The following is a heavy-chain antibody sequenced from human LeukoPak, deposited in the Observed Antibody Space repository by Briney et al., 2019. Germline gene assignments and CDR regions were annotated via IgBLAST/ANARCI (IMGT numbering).Heavy chain of an antibody. CDR1: GFTFSSYA. Sequence: GGSLRLSCVTSGFTFSSYAFHWVRQAPGKGLEWVATMSFDVNNKYYADSVRGRFTISRDNSKNTLYLQMNSLKAEDTAVYYCAKDRYYDSHWGQGTLVTVSS. CDR3: AKDRYYDSH. D-gene: IGHD3-22*01. CDR2: MSFDVNNK. V-gene: IGHV3-30*04. J-gene: IGHJ4*02.